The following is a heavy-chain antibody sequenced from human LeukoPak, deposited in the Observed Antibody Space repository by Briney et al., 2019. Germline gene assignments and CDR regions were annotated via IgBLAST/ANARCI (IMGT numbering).Heavy chain of an antibody. V-gene: IGHV1-2*02. D-gene: IGHD6-19*01. Sequence: ASVKVSCKASGYTFTGYYMHWVRQAPGQGLEWMGWINPNSGGTNYAQKFQGRVTMTRNTSITTAYMELSSLRSEDTAVYYCAKKGSGWSEIDYWGQGTLVTVSS. CDR2: INPNSGGT. CDR3: AKKGSGWSEIDY. J-gene: IGHJ4*02. CDR1: GYTFTGYY.